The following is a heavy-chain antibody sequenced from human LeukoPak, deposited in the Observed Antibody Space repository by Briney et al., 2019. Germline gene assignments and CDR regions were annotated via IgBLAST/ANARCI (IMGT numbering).Heavy chain of an antibody. V-gene: IGHV3-21*01. CDR2: ISSSSSYI. CDR3: ARRIFSARPLDYYYGMDV. J-gene: IGHJ6*02. Sequence: PGGSLRLSCAASGFTFSSYSMNWVRQAPGKGLEWVSSISSSSSYIYYADSVKGRFTISRDNSKNTLYLQMNSLRAEDTAVYYCARRIFSARPLDYYYGMDVWGQGTTVTVSS. CDR1: GFTFSSYS. D-gene: IGHD6-6*01.